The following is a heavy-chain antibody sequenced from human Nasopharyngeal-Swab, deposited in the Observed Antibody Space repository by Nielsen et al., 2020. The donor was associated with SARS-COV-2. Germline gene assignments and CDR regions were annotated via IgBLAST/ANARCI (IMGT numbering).Heavy chain of an antibody. CDR2: ISAYNGNT. J-gene: IGHJ3*02. CDR1: GYTFTSYG. CDR3: ARDIVKAVAGDAFDI. V-gene: IGHV1-18*01. Sequence: ASVKVSCKASGYTFTSYGISWVRQAPGQGLEWMGWISAYNGNTNYAQKLQGRVTMTTDTSTSTAYMELRSLRSDDTAVYYCARDIVKAVAGDAFDIRGQGTMVTVSS. D-gene: IGHD6-19*01.